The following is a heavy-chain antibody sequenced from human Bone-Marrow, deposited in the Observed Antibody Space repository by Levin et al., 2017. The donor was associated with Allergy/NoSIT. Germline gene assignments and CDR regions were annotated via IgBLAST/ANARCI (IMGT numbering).Heavy chain of an antibody. Sequence: GGSLRLSCAASGFTFSSYWMHWVRQAPGKGLVWVSRINSDGSSTSYADSVKGRFTISRDNAKNTLYLQMNSLRAEDTAVYYCAREAGYDILTGYSRGDYFDYWGQGTLVTVSS. CDR1: GFTFSSYW. V-gene: IGHV3-74*01. CDR3: AREAGYDILTGYSRGDYFDY. J-gene: IGHJ4*02. D-gene: IGHD3-9*01. CDR2: INSDGSST.